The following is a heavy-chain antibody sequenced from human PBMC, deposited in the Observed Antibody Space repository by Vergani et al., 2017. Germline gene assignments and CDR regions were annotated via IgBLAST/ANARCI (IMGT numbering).Heavy chain of an antibody. CDR2: INHSGST. CDR3: ARGGGQARSGYEFDY. Sequence: QVQLQQWGAGLLKPSETLSLTCAVYGGSFSGSYWSWIRQPPGKGLEWIVEINHSGSTNYNPSRKSRVNISVDTSKNQFSLKLSSVTAADTAVYYCARGGGQARSGYEFDYWGQGTLVTVSS. D-gene: IGHD3-22*01. J-gene: IGHJ4*02. V-gene: IGHV4-34*01. CDR1: GGSFSGSY.